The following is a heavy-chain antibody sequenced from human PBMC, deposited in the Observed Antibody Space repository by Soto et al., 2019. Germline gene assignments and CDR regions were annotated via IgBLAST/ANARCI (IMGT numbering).Heavy chain of an antibody. CDR2: ISGSGGST. CDR3: AKGDILVVPAALPHYYGMDV. Sequence: PWGSLRISCASSGFTFSIYAMSWVRQAPGKGLDWVSAISGSGGSTDYADSVKGRFTISRDNSKNTLYLQMNSLRAEDTAVYYCAKGDILVVPAALPHYYGMDVWGQGTTVTVSS. CDR1: GFTFSIYA. J-gene: IGHJ6*01. V-gene: IGHV3-23*01. D-gene: IGHD2-2*01.